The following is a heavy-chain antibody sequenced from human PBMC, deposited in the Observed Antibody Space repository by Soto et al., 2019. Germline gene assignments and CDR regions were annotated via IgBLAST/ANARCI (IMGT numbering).Heavy chain of an antibody. CDR2: ISAYNGNT. V-gene: IGHV1-18*01. CDR1: GYTFTSYG. J-gene: IGHJ5*02. Sequence: QVQLVQSGAEVKKPGASVKVSCKASGYTFTSYGISWVRQSPGQGLEWMGWISAYNGNTNYAQKLQGRVTMNTDTSTSTAYMELRSLRSDDTALYYCARVKGSCYHNLFDPWGQVTLVTVSS. D-gene: IGHD3-22*01. CDR3: ARVKGSCYHNLFDP.